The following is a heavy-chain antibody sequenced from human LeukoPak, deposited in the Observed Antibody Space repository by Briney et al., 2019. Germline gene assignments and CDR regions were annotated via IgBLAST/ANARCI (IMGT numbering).Heavy chain of an antibody. V-gene: IGHV1-18*01. CDR1: GYTFTSYG. CDR2: ISAYNGNT. J-gene: IGHJ6*03. CDR3: ARDGHTIFGGDNHMDD. Sequence: ASVKVSCKSSGYTFTSYGISWVRQAPGQGLEWMGWISAYNGNTNYAQKLQGRVTMTTDTSTSTAYMELRSLRSDDTAVYYCARDGHTIFGGDNHMDDWGKGTTVTVSS. D-gene: IGHD3-3*01.